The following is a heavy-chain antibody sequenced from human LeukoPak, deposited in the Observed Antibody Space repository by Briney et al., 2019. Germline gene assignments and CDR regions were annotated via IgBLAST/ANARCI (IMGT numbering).Heavy chain of an antibody. J-gene: IGHJ4*02. V-gene: IGHV3-23*01. Sequence: PGGSLRLPCAASGFTFSSYAMSWVRQAPGKGLEWVSAISGSGGSTYYADSVKGRFTISRDNSKNTLYLQMNSLRAEDTAVYYCAKDRAAAGYFDYWGQGTLVTVSS. D-gene: IGHD6-13*01. CDR1: GFTFSSYA. CDR2: ISGSGGST. CDR3: AKDRAAAGYFDY.